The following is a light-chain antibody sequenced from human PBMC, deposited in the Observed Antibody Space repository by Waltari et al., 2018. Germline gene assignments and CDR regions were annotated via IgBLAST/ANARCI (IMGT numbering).Light chain of an antibody. V-gene: IGKV1-5*03. Sequence: DIQMTQSPSTLPASVGDRVTITCRASQSVGRWLAWYQQKPGNAPKVLVYEASNLESGVPSRFSGSGSGTEFTLTISRLQPEDFATYYCQQYSSFSYTFGQGTKLEIK. CDR1: QSVGRW. CDR2: EAS. CDR3: QQYSSFSYT. J-gene: IGKJ2*01.